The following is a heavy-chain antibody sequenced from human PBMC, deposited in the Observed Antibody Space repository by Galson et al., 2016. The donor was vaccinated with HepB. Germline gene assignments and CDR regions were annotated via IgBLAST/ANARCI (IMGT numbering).Heavy chain of an antibody. CDR1: GFTFSSYG. J-gene: IGHJ5*02. CDR3: AKGALAA. Sequence: SLRLSCAASGFTFSSYGMHWVRQAPGKGLKWVAVIWYDGSNKQFADSVKGRFSISRDNAKNSLYLQMNNLRPEDTALYYCAKGALAAWGQGTLVIVSS. V-gene: IGHV3-33*03. D-gene: IGHD2-21*01. CDR2: IWYDGSNK.